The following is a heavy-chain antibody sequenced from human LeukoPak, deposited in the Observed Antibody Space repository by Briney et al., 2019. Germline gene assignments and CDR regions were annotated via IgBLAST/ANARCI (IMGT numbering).Heavy chain of an antibody. CDR2: TYYRSTWNN. J-gene: IGHJ5*01. CDR3: ARMSSGGKFDS. Sequence: SQTLSLTCAISGDSVSSKSVAWNWIRQSPSRGLEWLGKTYYRSTWNNDYAVSVKSRVTINPDTSKNQFSLQLNSVTPEDTAVYYCARMSSGGKFDSWGQGTLVTVSS. D-gene: IGHD1-26*01. CDR1: GDSVSSKSVA. V-gene: IGHV6-1*01.